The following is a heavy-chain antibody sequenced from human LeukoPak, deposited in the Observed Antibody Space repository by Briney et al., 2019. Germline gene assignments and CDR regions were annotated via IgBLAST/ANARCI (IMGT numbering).Heavy chain of an antibody. CDR3: ARGVRFLDAYFDI. D-gene: IGHD3-3*01. CDR1: GGSISSGDYY. Sequence: KPSQTLSLTCTVSGGSISSGDYYWSWIRQPPGKGLEWIGYIYYSGSTYYNPSLKSRVTISVDTSKNQFSLKLSSVTAADTAVYYCARGVRFLDAYFDIWGQGTRVTVSS. CDR2: IYYSGST. J-gene: IGHJ3*02. V-gene: IGHV4-30-4*08.